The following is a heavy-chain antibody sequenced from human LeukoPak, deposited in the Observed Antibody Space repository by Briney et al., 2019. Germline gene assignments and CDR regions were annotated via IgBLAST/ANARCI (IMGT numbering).Heavy chain of an antibody. CDR2: IRYDGSNK. J-gene: IGHJ4*02. Sequence: GGSLRLSCAASGFTFSSYGMHWVRQAPGKGLEWVAFIRYDGSNKYYADSVKGRFTISRDNSKNTLYLQMNSLRAEDTAVYYCAKPSYYDSSGLKYWGQGTLVTVSS. D-gene: IGHD3-22*01. CDR3: AKPSYYDSSGLKY. CDR1: GFTFSSYG. V-gene: IGHV3-30*02.